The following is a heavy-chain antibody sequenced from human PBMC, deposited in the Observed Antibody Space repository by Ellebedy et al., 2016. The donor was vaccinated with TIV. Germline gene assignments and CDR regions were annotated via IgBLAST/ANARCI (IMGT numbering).Heavy chain of an antibody. J-gene: IGHJ4*02. Sequence: GESLKISCVVSGFSFDDYAMHWVRQAPGEGLVWVSRINGDGRDTTYADAVKGRFTVSRDNAKNTVYLQMDSLTADDTAVYFCARDRGGYEPPTDYWGQGTLVTVSS. D-gene: IGHD5-18*01. CDR1: GFSFDDYA. CDR2: INGDGRDT. CDR3: ARDRGGYEPPTDY. V-gene: IGHV3-74*03.